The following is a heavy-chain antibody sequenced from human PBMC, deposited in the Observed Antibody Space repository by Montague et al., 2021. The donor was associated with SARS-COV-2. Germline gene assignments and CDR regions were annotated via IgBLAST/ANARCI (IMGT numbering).Heavy chain of an antibody. CDR1: GFTFSSYD. CDR3: AREYSAPRWFGEYNRYGMDV. V-gene: IGHV3-33*08. D-gene: IGHD3-10*01. CDR2: IWYDGSNQ. Sequence: SLSLSWSASGFTFSSYDMHWVRQAPGKGLEWVAVIWYDGSNQYYGDSVKGRFTISRDNSKNTLYLQMNSLRAEDTVVYYCAREYSAPRWFGEYNRYGMDVWGQGTTVTVSS. J-gene: IGHJ6*02.